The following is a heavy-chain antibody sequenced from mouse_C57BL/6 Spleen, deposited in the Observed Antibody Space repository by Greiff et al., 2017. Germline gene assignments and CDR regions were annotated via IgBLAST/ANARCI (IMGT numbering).Heavy chain of an antibody. V-gene: IGHV1-53*01. CDR1: GYTFTSYW. Sequence: QVQLQQPGTELVKPGASVKLSCKASGYTFTSYWMHWVKQRPGQGLEWIGNINPSNGGTNYNEKFKSKATLTVDKSSSTAYMRLSSLTSEDSAVYYCAQFQLGRRDAMDYWGQGTSVTVSS. D-gene: IGHD4-1*02. CDR2: INPSNGGT. CDR3: AQFQLGRRDAMDY. J-gene: IGHJ4*01.